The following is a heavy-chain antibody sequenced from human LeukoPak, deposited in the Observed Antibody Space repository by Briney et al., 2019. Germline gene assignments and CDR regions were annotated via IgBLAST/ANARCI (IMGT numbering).Heavy chain of an antibody. J-gene: IGHJ6*02. D-gene: IGHD3-10*01. CDR3: AILLGGYYYGSGSYYQGDV. V-gene: IGHV3-21*01. Sequence: GVSLTLSCAASGFTFSSHSVNWVRQAPGKGLEWGSSISTMSSYIYYADSLKGRFTLSRDNAKTSLYLQMNSLRAEDTAVYYCAILLGGYYYGSGSYYQGDVWGQGTTVTVS. CDR1: GFTFSSHS. CDR2: ISTMSSYI.